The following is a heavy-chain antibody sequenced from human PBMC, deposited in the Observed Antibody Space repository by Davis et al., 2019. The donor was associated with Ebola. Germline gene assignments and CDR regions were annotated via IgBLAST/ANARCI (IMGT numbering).Heavy chain of an antibody. V-gene: IGHV4-59*01. CDR2: IYYSGST. CDR3: ARVESHYDLLTGYIYYYYGMDV. D-gene: IGHD3-9*01. Sequence: SETLSLTCTVSGGSISSYYWNWIRQLPGKGLEWIGYIYYSGSTDYNPSLKSRVTISVDTSKNQSSLKLSSVTTSDTAVYYCARVESHYDLLTGYIYYYYGMDVWGQGTTVTVSS. CDR1: GGSISSYY. J-gene: IGHJ6*02.